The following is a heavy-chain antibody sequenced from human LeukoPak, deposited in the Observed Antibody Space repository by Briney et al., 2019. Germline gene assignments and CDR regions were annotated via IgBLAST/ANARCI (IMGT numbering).Heavy chain of an antibody. V-gene: IGHV1-18*04. CDR2: ISAYNGNT. Sequence: ASVKVSCKASGYTFSNYGISWVRQAPGQRLEWMGWISAYNGNTKSAQNLQGRVTMTTDTSTSTAYMELRSLRSDDTAVYYCARVAVAGRAWRDYWGQGTLVTVSS. CDR1: GYTFSNYG. D-gene: IGHD6-19*01. CDR3: ARVAVAGRAWRDY. J-gene: IGHJ4*02.